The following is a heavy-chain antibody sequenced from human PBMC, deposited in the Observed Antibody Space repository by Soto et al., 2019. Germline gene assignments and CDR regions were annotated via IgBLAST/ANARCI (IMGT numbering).Heavy chain of an antibody. Sequence: GSLRLSCAASGFTFRSFTMNWVRQAPGKGLEWVSTISSNSAYIYYTDALRGRFTISRDNAKNSLHLQMSSLRAEDTAVYYCTRDASRDSSARGWFDPWGPGTLVTGSS. J-gene: IGHJ5*02. CDR2: ISSNSAYI. D-gene: IGHD6-13*01. V-gene: IGHV3-21*01. CDR3: TRDASRDSSARGWFDP. CDR1: GFTFRSFT.